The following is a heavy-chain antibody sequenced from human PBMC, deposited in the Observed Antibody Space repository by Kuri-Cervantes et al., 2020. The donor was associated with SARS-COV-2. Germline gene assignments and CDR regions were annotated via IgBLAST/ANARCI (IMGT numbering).Heavy chain of an antibody. V-gene: IGHV4-4*07. J-gene: IGHJ3*02. CDR2: IYTSGST. CDR3: AREGYYYDSGTYYNQDAFDI. Sequence: SETLSLTCTVSGGSISSYYWSWIRQPAGKGLEWIGRIYTSGSTNYNPSLKSRVTMSVDTSKNQFSLKLNSVTAADTAVYYCAREGYYYDSGTYYNQDAFDIWGQGTMVTVSS. CDR1: GGSISSYY. D-gene: IGHD3-10*01.